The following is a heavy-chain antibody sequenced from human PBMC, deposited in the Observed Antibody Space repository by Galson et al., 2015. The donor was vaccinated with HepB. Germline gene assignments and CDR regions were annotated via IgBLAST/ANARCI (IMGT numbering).Heavy chain of an antibody. Sequence: SLRLSCAASGITVSSNYMSWVRQAPGKGLEWVSVIYTGGSTFYADSVKGRFTISRDNSKNTLYLQMNSLRAEDTAVYYCARHLQAFDFWGQGTLVTVSS. CDR2: IYTGGST. D-gene: IGHD4-11*01. CDR1: GITVSSNY. J-gene: IGHJ4*02. CDR3: ARHLQAFDF. V-gene: IGHV3-66*04.